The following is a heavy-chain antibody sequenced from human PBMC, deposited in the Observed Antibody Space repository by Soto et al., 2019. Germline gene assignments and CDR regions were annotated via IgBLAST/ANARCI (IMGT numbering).Heavy chain of an antibody. CDR2: ISGSGGST. J-gene: IGHJ4*02. CDR3: AKVEGRYYDSSGYCFDY. Sequence: GGSLILSCAASGFTFSSYAMSWVRQAPGKGLEWVSAISGSGGSTYYADSVKGRFTISRDNSKNTLYLQMNSLRAEDTAVYYCAKVEGRYYDSSGYCFDYWGQGTLVTVSS. V-gene: IGHV3-23*01. D-gene: IGHD3-22*01. CDR1: GFTFSSYA.